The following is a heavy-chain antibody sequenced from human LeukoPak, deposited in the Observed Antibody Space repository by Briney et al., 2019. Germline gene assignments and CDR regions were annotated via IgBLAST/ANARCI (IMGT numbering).Heavy chain of an antibody. J-gene: IGHJ6*02. CDR2: INHSGST. CDR3: ARFSSGWDALDIYYYGMDV. CDR1: GGSFSGYY. Sequence: SETLSLTCAVYGGSFSGYYWSWIRQPPGKGLEWIGEINHSGSTNYNPSLKSRVTISVDTSKNQFSLKLSSVTAADTAVYYCARFSSGWDALDIYYYGMDVWGQGTTVTVSS. D-gene: IGHD6-19*01. V-gene: IGHV4-34*01.